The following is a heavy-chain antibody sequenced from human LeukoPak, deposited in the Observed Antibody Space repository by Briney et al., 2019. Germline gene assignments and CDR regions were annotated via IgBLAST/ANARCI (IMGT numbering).Heavy chain of an antibody. CDR2: ISWNSGAI. CDR3: AKGLSKSSSASYYTD. Sequence: GGSLRLSCAASGFTFDDYAMHWVRQAPGKGLEWVSGISWNSGAIGYADSVKGRFTISRDNAKNSPYLQMNSLRAEDTALYYCAKGLSKSSSASYYTDWGQGTLVTVSS. J-gene: IGHJ4*02. CDR1: GFTFDDYA. D-gene: IGHD2-2*02. V-gene: IGHV3-9*01.